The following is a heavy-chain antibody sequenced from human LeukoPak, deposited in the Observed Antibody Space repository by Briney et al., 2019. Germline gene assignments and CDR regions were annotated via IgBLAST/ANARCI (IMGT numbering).Heavy chain of an antibody. CDR1: GGSISSYY. CDR2: IYYSGST. V-gene: IGHV4-59*12. D-gene: IGHD2-8*01. Sequence: NPSETLSLTCTVSGGSISSYYWSWIRQPPGKGLEWIGYIYYSGSTNYNPSLKSRVTISVDTSKNQFSLKLSSVTAADTAVYYCARETNHDAFDIWGQGTMVTVSS. CDR3: ARETNHDAFDI. J-gene: IGHJ3*02.